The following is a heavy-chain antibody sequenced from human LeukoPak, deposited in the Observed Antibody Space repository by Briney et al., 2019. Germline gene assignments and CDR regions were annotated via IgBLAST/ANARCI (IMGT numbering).Heavy chain of an antibody. CDR1: GFTFSNYW. D-gene: IGHD6-13*01. CDR2: IKHYGSEK. J-gene: IGHJ6*02. CDR3: ARDQASAAVGTVYYYHGMDV. V-gene: IGHV3-7*03. Sequence: GGSLRLSCAASGFTFSNYWMNWVRQAPGKGLEWVANIKHYGSEKYSVDSVKGRFTISRDNAKNSLVLQMNSLRAEDTAVYYCARDQASAAVGTVYYYHGMDVWGQGTTVTVSS.